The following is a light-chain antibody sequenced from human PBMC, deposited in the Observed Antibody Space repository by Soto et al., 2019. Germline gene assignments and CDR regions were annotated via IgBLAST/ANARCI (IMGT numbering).Light chain of an antibody. V-gene: IGLV2-8*01. CDR3: TSYAGSNNLV. CDR2: EVS. Sequence: QSALTQPASVSGSLGQSITISCTGSSSDVGTYYFVSWYQQHPDKAPKLMIYEVSKRPSGVPDRFSGSKSGNTASLTVSGLQAEDEADYYCTSYAGSNNLVFGGGTKLTVL. CDR1: SSDVGTYYF. J-gene: IGLJ2*01.